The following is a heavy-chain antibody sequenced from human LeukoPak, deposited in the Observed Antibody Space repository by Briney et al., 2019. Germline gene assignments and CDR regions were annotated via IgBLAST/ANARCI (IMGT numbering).Heavy chain of an antibody. CDR2: VSGTGGRT. J-gene: IGHJ4*02. Sequence: GGSLRLSCAASGFTFSTYAMSWVRQAPGKGLEWVSVVSGTGGRTYYADSVKGRFTISRDNSKNTLYLQMNSLRAEDTAVYYCARGIVTGFWFDYWGQGTLVTVSS. V-gene: IGHV3-23*01. CDR1: GFTFSTYA. D-gene: IGHD2-21*02. CDR3: ARGIVTGFWFDY.